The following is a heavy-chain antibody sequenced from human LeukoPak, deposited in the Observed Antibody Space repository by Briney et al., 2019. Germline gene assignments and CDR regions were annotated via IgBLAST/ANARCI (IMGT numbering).Heavy chain of an antibody. D-gene: IGHD1-26*01. CDR1: GYTFTSYG. Sequence: GASVKVSCKASGYTFTSYGISWVRQAPGQGLEWMGWISAYNGNTNYAQKLQGRVTMTTDTSTSTAYMELRSLRSDDTAVYYCARGKSGSGSYDESSFDYWGQGTLVTVSS. V-gene: IGHV1-18*01. J-gene: IGHJ4*02. CDR3: ARGKSGSGSYDESSFDY. CDR2: ISAYNGNT.